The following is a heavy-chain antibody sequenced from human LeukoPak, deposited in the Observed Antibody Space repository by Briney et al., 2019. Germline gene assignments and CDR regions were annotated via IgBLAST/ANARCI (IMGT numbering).Heavy chain of an antibody. D-gene: IGHD2-2*02. CDR1: GFTFSSYS. CDR3: ARLPVGYCSSTSCYTDYYYGMDV. CDR2: ISSSSSYI. J-gene: IGHJ6*02. Sequence: GGSLRLSCAASGFTFSSYSMNWVRQAPGKGLEWVSSISSSSSYIYYADSVKGRFTISRDNAKNSLYLQMNSLRAEDTAVYYCARLPVGYCSSTSCYTDYYYGMDVRGQGTTVTVSS. V-gene: IGHV3-21*01.